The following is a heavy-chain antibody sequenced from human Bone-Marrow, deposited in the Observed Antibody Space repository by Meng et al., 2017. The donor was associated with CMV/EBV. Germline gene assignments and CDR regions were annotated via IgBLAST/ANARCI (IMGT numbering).Heavy chain of an antibody. J-gene: IGHJ5*02. D-gene: IGHD3-3*01. V-gene: IGHV4-34*01. CDR3: ARRGLQFVEWLLKGFDP. CDR1: GESFSGYY. Sequence: SETLSLTCAVYGESFSGYYWTWIRQSPGKGLEWIGEMNHRRSANYNPSLKSRATISVDKSKSQFSLKLNSLTAADTAVYYCARRGLQFVEWLLKGFDPWGQGPLVTVSS. CDR2: MNHRRSA.